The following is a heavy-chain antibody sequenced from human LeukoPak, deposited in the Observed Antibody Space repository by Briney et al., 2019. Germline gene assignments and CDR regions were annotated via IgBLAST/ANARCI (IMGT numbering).Heavy chain of an antibody. V-gene: IGHV4-39*07. J-gene: IGHJ4*02. CDR2: IYYSGST. CDR3: ARSIPAKYCSSTSCHPPYYFDY. D-gene: IGHD2-2*01. CDR1: GGSISSSSYY. Sequence: SETLSLTCTVSGGSISSSSYYWGWIRQPPGKGLEWIGSIYYSGSTYYNPSLKSRVTISVDTSKNQFSLKLSSVTAADTAVYYCARSIPAKYCSSTSCHPPYYFDYWGQGTLVTVSS.